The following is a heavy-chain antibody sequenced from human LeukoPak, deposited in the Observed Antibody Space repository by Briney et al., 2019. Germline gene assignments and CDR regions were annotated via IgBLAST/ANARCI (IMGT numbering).Heavy chain of an antibody. V-gene: IGHV1-2*02. CDR1: GYTFTGCY. D-gene: IGHD6-13*01. CDR2: INPNSGGT. Sequence: GASVKVSCKASGYTFTGCYMHWVRQAPGQGLEWMGWINPNSGGTNYAQKFQGRVTMTRDTSISTAYMELSRLRSDDTAVYYCARGFPSKQQLVRFDYWGQGTLVTVSS. J-gene: IGHJ4*02. CDR3: ARGFPSKQQLVRFDY.